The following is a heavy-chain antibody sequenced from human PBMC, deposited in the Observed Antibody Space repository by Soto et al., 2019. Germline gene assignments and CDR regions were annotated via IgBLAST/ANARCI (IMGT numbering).Heavy chain of an antibody. J-gene: IGHJ6*02. CDR2: ISYDGSNK. CDR1: GFTFSSYA. D-gene: IGHD2-2*01. Sequence: QVQLVESGGGVVQPGRSLRLSCAASGFTFSSYAMHWVRQAPGKGLEWVAVISYDGSNKYYADSVKGRFTISRDNSKNTXXLXMXXLRAEDTAVYYCARDLGDIVLVPAATPRYYYGMDVWGQGTTVTVSS. V-gene: IGHV3-30-3*01. CDR3: ARDLGDIVLVPAATPRYYYGMDV.